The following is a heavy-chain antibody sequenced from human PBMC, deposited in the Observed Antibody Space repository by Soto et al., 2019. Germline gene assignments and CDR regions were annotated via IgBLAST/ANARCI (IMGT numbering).Heavy chain of an antibody. CDR3: ARERYGDGFHGMDV. D-gene: IGHD2-21*02. J-gene: IGHJ6*02. CDR2: FYYSGST. CDR1: GGSVSSGSYY. Sequence: QVQLQESGPGLVKPSETLSLTCTVSGGSVSSGSYYWSWIRQPPGKGLEWIGYFYYSGSTNYNPSRKSRVTISADTSKNQFSLRLTSMTAADTAVYYCARERYGDGFHGMDVWGQGTTVTVSS. V-gene: IGHV4-61*01.